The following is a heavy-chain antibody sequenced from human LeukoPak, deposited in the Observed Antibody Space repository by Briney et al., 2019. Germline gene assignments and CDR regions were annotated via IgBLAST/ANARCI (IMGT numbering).Heavy chain of an antibody. D-gene: IGHD6-19*01. V-gene: IGHV4-34*01. J-gene: IGHJ4*02. CDR2: INHSGST. CDR1: GGSFSGYY. CDR3: ARALSLVAVAGTGFDY. Sequence: PSETLSLTCAVYGGSFSGYYWSWIRQPPGKGLEWIGEINHSGSTNYNPSLKSRVTISVDTSKNQFSLKLSSVTAADTAVYYCARALSLVAVAGTGFDYWGQGTLVTVSS.